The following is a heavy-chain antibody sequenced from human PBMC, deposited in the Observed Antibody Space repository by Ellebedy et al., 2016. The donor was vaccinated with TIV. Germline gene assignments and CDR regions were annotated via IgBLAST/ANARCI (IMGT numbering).Heavy chain of an antibody. CDR2: ISSGGST. V-gene: IGHV3-66*01. CDR3: ARDPGYSSSWYPYYYGMDV. CDR1: GFTVSRNY. Sequence: PGGSLRLSCAASGFTVSRNYMSWVRQAPGKGLEWVSVISSGGSTYYADSVTGRFTISRDNSKNTLYLQMNSLRAEDTAVYYCARDPGYSSSWYPYYYGMDVWGQGTTVTVSS. D-gene: IGHD6-13*01. J-gene: IGHJ6*02.